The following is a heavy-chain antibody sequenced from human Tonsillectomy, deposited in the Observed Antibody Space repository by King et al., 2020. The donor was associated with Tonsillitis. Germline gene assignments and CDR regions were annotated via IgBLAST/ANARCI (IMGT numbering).Heavy chain of an antibody. J-gene: IGHJ6*02. CDR1: GFTFSSYG. CDR2: ISYDGSKK. V-gene: IGHV3-30*18. Sequence: VQLVESGGGVVQPGRSLRLSCAASGFTFSSYGMHWVRQAPGKGLEWVAVISYDGSKKYYADSVQGRFTISRDNSKNTLYLQMNSLRAEDTAVYYCAKDRTSSYYYYGMDVWGQGTTVTVSS. CDR3: AKDRTSSYYYYGMDV. D-gene: IGHD2-2*01.